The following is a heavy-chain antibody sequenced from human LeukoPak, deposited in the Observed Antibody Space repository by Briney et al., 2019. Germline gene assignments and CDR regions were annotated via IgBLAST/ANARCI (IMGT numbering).Heavy chain of an antibody. D-gene: IGHD3-3*01. CDR2: ISSNGGST. CDR1: GFTFSDYS. V-gene: IGHV3-64*01. J-gene: IGHJ3*02. Sequence: GGSLRLSCAASGFTFSDYSMHWVRQTPGKGLEYVSVISSNGGSTYYANSVKGRFTISRDNSKKTMFLQMGSLRPEDMAVYYCARWPSGYPCAFDIWGQGTMVTVSS. CDR3: ARWPSGYPCAFDI.